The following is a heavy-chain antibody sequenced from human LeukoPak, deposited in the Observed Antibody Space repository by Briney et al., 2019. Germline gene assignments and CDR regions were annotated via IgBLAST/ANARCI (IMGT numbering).Heavy chain of an antibody. J-gene: IGHJ1*01. Sequence: GGSLRLSCAASGFTFSSYYMNWVRQAPGKGLEWVSSISSSSSYIYYADSVKGRFTISRDNAKNSLYLQMNSLRAEDTAVYYCARDGPTNYGDYTEYFQHWGQGTLVTVSS. CDR2: ISSSSSYI. D-gene: IGHD4-17*01. CDR3: ARDGPTNYGDYTEYFQH. CDR1: GFTFSSYY. V-gene: IGHV3-21*04.